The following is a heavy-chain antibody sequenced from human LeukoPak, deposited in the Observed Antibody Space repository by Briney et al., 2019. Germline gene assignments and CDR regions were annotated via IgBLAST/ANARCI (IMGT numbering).Heavy chain of an antibody. CDR3: ARRAGAYSHPYDY. Sequence: GGSLRLSCTVSGFSVSTNSMSWVRQAPGKGLEWVSFIYSDNTHYSDSVKGRFTISRDSSKNTLYLQMNSLRAEDTAVYYCARRAGAYSHPYDYWGQGTLVTVSS. CDR1: GFSVSTNS. CDR2: IYSDNT. J-gene: IGHJ4*02. V-gene: IGHV3-53*01. D-gene: IGHD4/OR15-4a*01.